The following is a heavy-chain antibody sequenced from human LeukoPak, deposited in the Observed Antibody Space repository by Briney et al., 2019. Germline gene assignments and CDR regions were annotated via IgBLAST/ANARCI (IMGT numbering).Heavy chain of an antibody. J-gene: IGHJ4*02. Sequence: GGSLRLSCAASGFTFSSYAMSWVRQAPGKGLEWVSAISGSGGSTNYADSVKGRFTISRDNSKNTLYLQMNSLRAEDTAVYYCAKDDQYYDSSGYYYGYFDYWGQGTLVTVSS. V-gene: IGHV3-23*01. CDR1: GFTFSSYA. CDR2: ISGSGGST. D-gene: IGHD3-22*01. CDR3: AKDDQYYDSSGYYYGYFDY.